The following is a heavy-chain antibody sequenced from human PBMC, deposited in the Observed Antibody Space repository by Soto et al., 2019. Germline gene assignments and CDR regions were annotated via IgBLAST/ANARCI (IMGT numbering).Heavy chain of an antibody. CDR3: ARQIAALSHDY. D-gene: IGHD6-6*01. CDR2: ISSSSSYI. J-gene: IGHJ4*02. CDR1: GFTFSSYS. V-gene: IGHV3-21*01. Sequence: PGGSLRLSCAASGFTFSSYSMNWVRQAPGKGLEWVSSISSSSSYIYYADSVKGRFTISRDNAKNSLYLQINGLRAEDTAVYYCARQIAALSHDYWGQGTLVTVSS.